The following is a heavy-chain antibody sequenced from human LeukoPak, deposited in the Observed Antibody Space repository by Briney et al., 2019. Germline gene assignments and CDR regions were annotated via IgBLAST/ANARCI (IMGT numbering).Heavy chain of an antibody. Sequence: SETLSLTCTVSSFSISSGYYWGWIRQPPGKGLEWIGSIYHTGSTYHNPSLKSRVTISVDTSKNQFSLKLSSVTAADTAVYYCARHDYVWGNLRYYFDYWGQGTLVTVSS. V-gene: IGHV4-38-2*02. CDR2: IYHTGST. J-gene: IGHJ4*02. D-gene: IGHD3-16*01. CDR1: SFSISSGYY. CDR3: ARHDYVWGNLRYYFDY.